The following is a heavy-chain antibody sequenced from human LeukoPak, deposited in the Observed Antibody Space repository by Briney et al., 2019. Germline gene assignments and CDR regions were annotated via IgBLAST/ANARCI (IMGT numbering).Heavy chain of an antibody. V-gene: IGHV7-4-1*02. J-gene: IGHJ4*02. CDR3: ARDTHLYSNYLYYFDY. Sequence: ASVKVSCKASGYTFTSYAMNWVRQAPGQGLEWMGWINTNTGNPTYAQGFTGRFVFSLDTAVSTAYLQISSLKAEDTAVYYCARDTHLYSNYLYYFDYWGQGTLVTVSS. CDR2: INTNTGNP. D-gene: IGHD4-11*01. CDR1: GYTFTSYA.